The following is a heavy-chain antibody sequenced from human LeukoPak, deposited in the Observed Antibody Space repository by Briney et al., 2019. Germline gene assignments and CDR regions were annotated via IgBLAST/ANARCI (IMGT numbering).Heavy chain of an antibody. V-gene: IGHV3-30*18. Sequence: PGGSLRLSCAASRYTFSSYGMHWVSQAPGKGLEWVAVISYGGSNKYYADSVKGRFTISRDNSKNTLYLQMNSLRAEDTAVYYSAKDPGFGEFLSNLPKFDPWGQGTLVTVSS. CDR2: ISYGGSNK. CDR3: AKDPGFGEFLSNLPKFDP. D-gene: IGHD3-10*01. CDR1: RYTFSSYG. J-gene: IGHJ5*02.